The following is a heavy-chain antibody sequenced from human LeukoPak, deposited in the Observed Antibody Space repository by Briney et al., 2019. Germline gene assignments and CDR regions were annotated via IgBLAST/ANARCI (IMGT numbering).Heavy chain of an antibody. CDR1: GFTFSSYA. Sequence: GGSLRLSCAASGFTFSSYAMSWVRQAPGKGLEWVSAISGSGGSTYYADSVKGRFTISRDNSKNTLYLQMNSLRAEDTAIYYCVKEGGSFLTWFDSWGQGSLVTVSS. CDR3: VKEGGSFLTWFDS. J-gene: IGHJ5*01. D-gene: IGHD2-15*01. CDR2: ISGSGGST. V-gene: IGHV3-23*01.